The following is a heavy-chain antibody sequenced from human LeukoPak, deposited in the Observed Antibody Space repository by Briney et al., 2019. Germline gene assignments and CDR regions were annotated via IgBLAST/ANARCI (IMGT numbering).Heavy chain of an antibody. Sequence: PSETLSLTCTVSGGSISSYYWSWIRQPPGKGLEWIGYIYYSGSTNYNPSLKSRVTISVDTSKNQFSLKLSSVTAADTAVYYCARHVGYDFWSGYPEPFDYWGQGTLVTVSS. D-gene: IGHD3-3*01. J-gene: IGHJ4*02. CDR2: IYYSGST. CDR1: GGSISSYY. V-gene: IGHV4-59*08. CDR3: ARHVGYDFWSGYPEPFDY.